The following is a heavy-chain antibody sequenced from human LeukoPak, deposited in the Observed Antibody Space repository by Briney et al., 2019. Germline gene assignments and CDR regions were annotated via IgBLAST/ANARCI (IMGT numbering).Heavy chain of an antibody. CDR3: AKDNYYYDSSGYYLGFDY. CDR2: ISSSSSYI. J-gene: IGHJ4*02. CDR1: GFTFSSYS. Sequence: GGSLRLSCAASGFTFSSYSMNWVRQAPGKGLEWVSSISSSSSYIYYADSVKGRFTISRDNAKNSLYLQMNSLRAEDTAVYYCAKDNYYYDSSGYYLGFDYWGQGTLVTVSS. D-gene: IGHD3-22*01. V-gene: IGHV3-21*04.